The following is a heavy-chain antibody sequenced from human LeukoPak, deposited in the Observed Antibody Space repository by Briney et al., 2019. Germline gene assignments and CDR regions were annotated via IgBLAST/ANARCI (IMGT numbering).Heavy chain of an antibody. CDR2: IYTSGST. V-gene: IGHV4-38-2*01. CDR3: ARGSTVTTTVYYFDY. J-gene: IGHJ4*02. Sequence: SETLSLTCAVSGYSISSGYYWGWIRQPPGKGLEWIGSIYTSGSTNYNPSLKSRVTKSVDTSKNQFSLKLSSVTAADTAVYYCARGSTVTTTVYYFDYWGQGTLVTVSS. CDR1: GYSISSGYY. D-gene: IGHD4-17*01.